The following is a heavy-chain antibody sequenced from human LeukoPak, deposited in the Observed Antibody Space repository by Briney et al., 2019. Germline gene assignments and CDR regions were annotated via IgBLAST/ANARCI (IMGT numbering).Heavy chain of an antibody. Sequence: GASVKVSCKASGYTFTGYYMHWVRQAPGQGLEWMGWINPKSGGTNYAQKFQGRVTMTRDTSISTAYMELSRLRSDDTAVYYCARVRTTVLYCSGGSCPFDYWGQGTLVTVSS. CDR3: ARVRTTVLYCSGGSCPFDY. J-gene: IGHJ4*02. D-gene: IGHD2-15*01. CDR2: INPKSGGT. V-gene: IGHV1-2*02. CDR1: GYTFTGYY.